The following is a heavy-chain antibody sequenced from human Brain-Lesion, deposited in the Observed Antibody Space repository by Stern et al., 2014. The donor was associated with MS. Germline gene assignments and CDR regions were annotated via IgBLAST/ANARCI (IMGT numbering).Heavy chain of an antibody. D-gene: IGHD2-2*01. V-gene: IGHV4-61*02. CDR1: GGSISSGGYY. J-gene: IGHJ6*02. CDR2: IFNSGST. CDR3: ARGRVVPGFQYYATDV. Sequence: QVQLQESGPGLVKPSQTLSLSCTVSGGSISSGGYYWSWIRQPAGKGLEWIGRIFNSGSTSYNPPLQSRVTKSKKHSKKQLSLRLNSMTAADTAVYYCARGRVVPGFQYYATDVWGQGTTVIVSS.